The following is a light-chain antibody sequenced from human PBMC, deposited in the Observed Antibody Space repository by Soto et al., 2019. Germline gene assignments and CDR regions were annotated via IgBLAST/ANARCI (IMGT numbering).Light chain of an antibody. CDR1: SSNIGSNT. CDR2: SNN. V-gene: IGLV1-44*01. Sequence: QPVLTQPPSASGTPGQRVTISCSGSSSNIGSNTVNWYQQLPGTAPKLLIYSNNQRPSGVPDRFSGSKSGTSASLAISGLQSEDEADYYCAAWDDSLNGHVFGGGTKVTVL. J-gene: IGLJ2*01. CDR3: AAWDDSLNGHV.